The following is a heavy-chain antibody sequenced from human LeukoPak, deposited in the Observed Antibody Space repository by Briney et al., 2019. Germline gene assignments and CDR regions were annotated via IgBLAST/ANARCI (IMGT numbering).Heavy chain of an antibody. CDR2: IYYSGST. CDR3: ARAGIFSSSWTGDVGYMDV. Sequence: PSETLSLTCTVSGGSISSSSYYWGWIRQPPGKGLEWIGSIYYSGSTYYNPSLKSRVTISVDTSKNQFSLKLSSVTAADTAVYYCARAGIFSSSWTGDVGYMDVWGKGTTVTVSS. V-gene: IGHV4-39*07. J-gene: IGHJ6*03. D-gene: IGHD6-13*01. CDR1: GGSISSSSYY.